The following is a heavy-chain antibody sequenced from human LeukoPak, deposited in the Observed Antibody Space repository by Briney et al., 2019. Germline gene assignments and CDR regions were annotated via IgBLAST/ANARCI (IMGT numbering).Heavy chain of an antibody. CDR1: GGTFSSYA. V-gene: IGHV1-69*13. Sequence: SVKVSCKASGGTFSSYAISWVRQAPGQGLEWMGGIIPIFGTANYAQKFQGRVTITADESTSTAYMELSSLRSEDTAVYYCGRGTDYYYYGMDVWGQGTTVTVSS. D-gene: IGHD1/OR15-1a*01. CDR2: IIPIFGTA. CDR3: GRGTDYYYYGMDV. J-gene: IGHJ6*02.